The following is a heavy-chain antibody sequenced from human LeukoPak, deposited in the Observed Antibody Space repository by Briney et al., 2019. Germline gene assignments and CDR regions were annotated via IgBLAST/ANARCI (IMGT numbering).Heavy chain of an antibody. CDR1: AGSIIIYY. CDR3: ARQSPWFGEPDV. D-gene: IGHD3-10*01. J-gene: IGHJ6*02. V-gene: IGHV4-59*08. Sequence: PSETLSLAFTVAAGSIIIYYCSWVRQPPGKGLGWIGYIYYIGSTNYNPSLQSRATISAATSKNQCSLKLSSVTAADTGVYYCARQSPWFGEPDVWGQGTTVNVSS. CDR2: IYYIGST.